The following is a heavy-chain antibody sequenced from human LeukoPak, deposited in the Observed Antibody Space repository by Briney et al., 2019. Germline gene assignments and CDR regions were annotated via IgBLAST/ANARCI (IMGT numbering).Heavy chain of an antibody. CDR1: GFTFSSYG. CDR2: IRYDGSNK. Sequence: GGSLRLSCAASGFTFSSYGMHWVRQAPGKGLEWVAFIRYDGSNKYYADSVKGRCTISRDNSKNTLYLQMNSLRAEDTAVYYCAKDNLYGLWPLDYWGQGTLVTVSS. V-gene: IGHV3-30*02. CDR3: AKDNLYGLWPLDY. J-gene: IGHJ4*02. D-gene: IGHD5-18*01.